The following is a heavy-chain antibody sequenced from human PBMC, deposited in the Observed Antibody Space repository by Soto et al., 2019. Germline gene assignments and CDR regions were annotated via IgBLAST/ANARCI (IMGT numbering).Heavy chain of an antibody. D-gene: IGHD2-21*01. V-gene: IGHV1-24*01. J-gene: IGHJ4*02. Sequence: ASVKVSCKVSGYTLTELSMHWVRQAPGKGLEWMGGFDPEDGETIYAQKFRGRVTMTEDTSTDTAYMELSSLRSEDTAVYYCATLLFSRWYFDYWGQGTLVTVSS. CDR2: FDPEDGET. CDR3: ATLLFSRWYFDY. CDR1: GYTLTELS.